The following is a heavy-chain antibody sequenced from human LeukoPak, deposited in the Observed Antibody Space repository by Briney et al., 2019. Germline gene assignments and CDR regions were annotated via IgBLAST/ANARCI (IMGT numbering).Heavy chain of an antibody. D-gene: IGHD5-24*01. CDR1: GYTFTSYY. CDR3: ARDGYNSFDY. V-gene: IGHV1-46*01. J-gene: IGHJ4*02. CDR2: INPSAGTT. Sequence: ASVKVSCKASGYTFTSYYMHWVRQAPGQGLEWMGIINPSAGTTTYAQKFQGRVTMTSDMSTSTVYMELSRLRSDDTAVYYCARDGYNSFDYWGQGTLVTVSS.